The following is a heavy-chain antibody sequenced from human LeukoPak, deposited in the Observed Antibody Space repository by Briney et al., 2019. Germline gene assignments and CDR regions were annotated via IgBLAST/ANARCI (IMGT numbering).Heavy chain of an antibody. J-gene: IGHJ4*02. V-gene: IGHV3-21*01. CDR3: ARDREGYCSGGTCTNFDY. CDR1: GFTFSTYS. CDR2: ISGSSSYI. D-gene: IGHD2-15*01. Sequence: GGSLRLSCAASGFTFSTYSMNWVRQAPGKGLEWVSSISGSSSYIYYADSVKGRFTISRDNAKNSLYLQMNSLRAEDTAVYYCARDREGYCSGGTCTNFDYWGQGTLATVSS.